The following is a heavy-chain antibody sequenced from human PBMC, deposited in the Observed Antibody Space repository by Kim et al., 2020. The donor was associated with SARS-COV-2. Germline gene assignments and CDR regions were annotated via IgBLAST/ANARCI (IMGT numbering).Heavy chain of an antibody. V-gene: IGHV3-23*01. J-gene: IGHJ5*02. CDR1: GFTFSSYA. Sequence: GGSLRLSCAASGFTFSSYAMSWVRQAPGKGLEWVSAISGSGGSTYYADSVKGRFTISRDNSKNTLYLQMNSLRAEDTAVYYCARGITIFGVGSGFWFDPWGQGTLVTVSS. CDR2: ISGSGGST. D-gene: IGHD3-3*01. CDR3: ARGITIFGVGSGFWFDP.